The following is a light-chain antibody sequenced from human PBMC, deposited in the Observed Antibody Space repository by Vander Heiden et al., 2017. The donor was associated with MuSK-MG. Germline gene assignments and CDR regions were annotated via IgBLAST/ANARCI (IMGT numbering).Light chain of an antibody. CDR3: SSYTSSSTLV. Sequence: QSALPQPASVSGSPGQSITSPCTGTRRDVGGYNEVAWYQKHPGKAPKFMMYDVRKRPSGVSNRFSGSKSGNTASLTISGLQAEDEADYYGSSYTSSSTLVFGGGTKLTVL. CDR2: DVR. CDR1: RRDVGGYNE. V-gene: IGLV2-14*03. J-gene: IGLJ2*01.